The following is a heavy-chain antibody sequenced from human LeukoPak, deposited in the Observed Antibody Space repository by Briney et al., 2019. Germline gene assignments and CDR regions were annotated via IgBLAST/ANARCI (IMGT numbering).Heavy chain of an antibody. CDR1: GYTFTGYY. D-gene: IGHD3-22*01. J-gene: IGHJ1*01. Sequence: ASVKVSCKASGYTFTGYYMHWVRQAPGQGLEWMGWINPNSGGTNYAQKFQGRVTMTRDTSISTAYMELSRLGSDDTAVYYCARNYYDSSGDLEYFQHWGQGTLVTVSS. CDR3: ARNYYDSSGDLEYFQH. V-gene: IGHV1-2*02. CDR2: INPNSGGT.